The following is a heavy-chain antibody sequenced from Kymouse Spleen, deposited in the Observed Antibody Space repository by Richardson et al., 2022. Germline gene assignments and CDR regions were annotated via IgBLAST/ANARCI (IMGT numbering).Heavy chain of an antibody. CDR3: ARERYSSSWADYYYYGMDV. CDR2: IWYDGSNK. J-gene: IGHJ6*02. V-gene: IGHV3-33*01. CDR1: GFTFSSYG. Sequence: QVQLVESGGGVVQPGRSLRLSCAASGFTFSSYGMHWVRQAPGKGLEWVAVIWYDGSNKYYADSVKGRFTISRDNSKNTLYLQMNSLRAEDTAVYYCARERYSSSWADYYYYGMDVWGQGTTVTVSS. D-gene: IGHD6-13*01.